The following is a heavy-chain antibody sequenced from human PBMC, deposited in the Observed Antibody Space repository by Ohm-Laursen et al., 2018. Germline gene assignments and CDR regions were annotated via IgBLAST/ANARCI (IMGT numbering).Heavy chain of an antibody. CDR1: GGSFSGYD. CDR2: INHIGRT. Sequence: GTLSLTCAVYGGSFSGYDWSWIRQPPGKGLEWIGEINHIGRTNYNPSLKSRVTISVDTSKNQVSLKLSSVTAADTAVYYCARMTYYYDSSGSDAFDIWGQGTMVTVSS. V-gene: IGHV4-34*01. J-gene: IGHJ3*02. D-gene: IGHD3-22*01. CDR3: ARMTYYYDSSGSDAFDI.